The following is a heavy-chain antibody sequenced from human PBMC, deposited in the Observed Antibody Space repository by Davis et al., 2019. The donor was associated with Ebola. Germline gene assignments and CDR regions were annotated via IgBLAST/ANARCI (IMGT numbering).Heavy chain of an antibody. CDR1: GGSFSGYY. CDR3: ARDKNGSGSHYYYYYMDV. V-gene: IGHV4-34*01. CDR2: INHSGST. Sequence: SETLSLTCAVYGGSFSGYYWSWIRQPPGKGLEWIGEINHSGSTNYNPSLKSRVTISVDTSKNQFSLKLSSVTAADTAVYYCARDKNGSGSHYYYYYMDVWGKGTTVTVSS. D-gene: IGHD3-10*01. J-gene: IGHJ6*03.